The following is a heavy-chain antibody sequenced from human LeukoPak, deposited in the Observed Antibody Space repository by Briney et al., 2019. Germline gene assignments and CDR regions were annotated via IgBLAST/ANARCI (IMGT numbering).Heavy chain of an antibody. D-gene: IGHD1-1*01. CDR1: GFTFSSYS. V-gene: IGHV3-21*01. CDR3: ARTGTETGEFDY. CDR2: ISSSSSSI. J-gene: IGHJ4*02. Sequence: GGSLRLSCAASGFTFSSYSMNWVRHAPGKGQECVSSISSSSSSIYYADSVKGRFTISRDAAKNTLYLQMNSLRSEDTAVYFCARTGTETGEFDYGGKGTLVPVST.